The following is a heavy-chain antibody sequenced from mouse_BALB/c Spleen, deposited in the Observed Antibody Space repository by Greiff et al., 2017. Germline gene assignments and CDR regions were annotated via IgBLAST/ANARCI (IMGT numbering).Heavy chain of an antibody. J-gene: IGHJ3*01. V-gene: IGHV5-6*01. Sequence: EVKLMESGGDLVKPGGSLKLSCAASGFTFSSYGMSWVRQTPDKRLEWVATISSGGSYTYYPDSVKGRFTISRDNAKNTLYLQMSSLKSEDTAMYYCARHWDAWFAYWGQGTLVTVSA. CDR3: ARHWDAWFAY. D-gene: IGHD4-1*01. CDR2: ISSGGSYT. CDR1: GFTFSSYG.